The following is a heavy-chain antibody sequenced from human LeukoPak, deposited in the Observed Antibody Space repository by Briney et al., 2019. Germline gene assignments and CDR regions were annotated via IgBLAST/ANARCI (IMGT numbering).Heavy chain of an antibody. CDR3: ARDLRYYDSSVVRGWFDP. Sequence: SQTLSLTCTVSGGSISSGDYYWSWIRQPPGKGLEWIGYIYYSGSTYYNPSLKSRVTISVDTSKNQFSLKLSSVTAADTAVYYCARDLRYYDSSVVRGWFDPWGQGTLVTVSS. J-gene: IGHJ5*02. CDR2: IYYSGST. V-gene: IGHV4-30-4*01. D-gene: IGHD3-22*01. CDR1: GGSISSGDYY.